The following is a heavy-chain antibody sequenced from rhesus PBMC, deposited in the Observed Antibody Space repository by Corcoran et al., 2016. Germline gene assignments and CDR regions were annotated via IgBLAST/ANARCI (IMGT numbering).Heavy chain of an antibody. CDR3: ARERYYGSGYYTPFDY. V-gene: IGHV4-160*01. Sequence: QVQLQESGPGLVTPSEPLSLTCAVSGGSISSNSWSWIRRAPGEGLEWIGRFYDSGWTSDYNPSLKILVTISTATSTNQFSPKLSSVTAADTAVYYFARERYYGSGYYTPFDYWGQGVLVTVSS. CDR2: FYDSGWTS. J-gene: IGHJ4*01. CDR1: GGSISSNS. D-gene: IGHD3-28*01.